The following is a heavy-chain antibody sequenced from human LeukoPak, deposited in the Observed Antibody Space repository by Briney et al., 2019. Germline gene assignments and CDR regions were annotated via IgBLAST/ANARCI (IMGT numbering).Heavy chain of an antibody. D-gene: IGHD2-15*01. J-gene: IGHJ3*02. Sequence: SETLSLTCTVSGGSISSSSYYWGWIRQPPGKGLEWIGSIYYSGSTYYNPSLKSRVTISVDTSKSQFSLKLSSVTAADTAVYYCARHIGLPDAFDIWGQGTMVTVSS. CDR2: IYYSGST. CDR3: ARHIGLPDAFDI. V-gene: IGHV4-39*01. CDR1: GGSISSSSYY.